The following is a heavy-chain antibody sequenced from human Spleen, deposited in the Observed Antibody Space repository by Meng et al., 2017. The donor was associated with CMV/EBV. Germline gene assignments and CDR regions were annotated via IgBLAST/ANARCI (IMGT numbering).Heavy chain of an antibody. J-gene: IGHJ4*02. Sequence: TVSGGYIRIVCCYWGWIRRPPGKGLEWIGSIYYSRGTYSNPSLKSRVTISVDTSKNQFSLKLSSVTAADTTMYYCARHKAGTGHFDYWGQGTLVTVSS. D-gene: IGHD6-19*01. V-gene: IGHV4-39*01. CDR3: ARHKAGTGHFDY. CDR2: IYYSRGT. CDR1: GGYIRIVCCY.